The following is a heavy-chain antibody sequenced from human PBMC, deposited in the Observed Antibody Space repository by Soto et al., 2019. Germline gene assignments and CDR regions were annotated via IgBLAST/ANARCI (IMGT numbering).Heavy chain of an antibody. CDR2: IYYSGST. Sequence: SETLSLTCTVSGGSISSGGYYWSWIRQHPGKGLEWIGYIYYSGSTFYNPSLKSRVTISVDTSKNQFSLNLSSVTAADTAVYYCARDWTTGYYYYGMDVWGQGTTVTVSS. V-gene: IGHV4-31*03. CDR3: ARDWTTGYYYYGMDV. J-gene: IGHJ6*02. D-gene: IGHD1-1*01. CDR1: GGSISSGGYY.